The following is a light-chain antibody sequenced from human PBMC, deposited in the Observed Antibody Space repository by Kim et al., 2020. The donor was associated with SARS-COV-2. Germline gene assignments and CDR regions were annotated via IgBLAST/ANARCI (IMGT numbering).Light chain of an antibody. V-gene: IGKV3-20*01. J-gene: IGKJ1*01. CDR3: QQYGDSPRT. Sequence: SPGERATLACRASQSVSSNYLAWYQHKPGQAPRLLIYGASSRATGIPDRFRGRGSGTDFTLTISRLEPEDFAVYYCQQYGDSPRTFGQGTKVDIK. CDR2: GAS. CDR1: QSVSSNY.